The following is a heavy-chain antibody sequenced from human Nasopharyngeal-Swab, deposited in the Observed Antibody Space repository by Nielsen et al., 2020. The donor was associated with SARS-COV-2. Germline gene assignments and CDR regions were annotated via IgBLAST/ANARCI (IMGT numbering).Heavy chain of an antibody. Sequence: GGSLRLSCAASDITFSNSAMSWVRQAPGKGLEWVCAISASGDGKYYADSVKGRFIISRDNSKSTLYLRLNNLRAEDTALYYCAKNIRTLAGSVYWGKGTLVTVSS. V-gene: IGHV3-23*01. CDR3: AKNIRTLAGSVY. CDR2: ISASGDGK. D-gene: IGHD6-19*01. CDR1: DITFSNSA. J-gene: IGHJ4*02.